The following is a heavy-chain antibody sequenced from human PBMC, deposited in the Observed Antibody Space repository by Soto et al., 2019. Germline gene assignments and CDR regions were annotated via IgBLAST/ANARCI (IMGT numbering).Heavy chain of an antibody. CDR3: ASQDYSCSTDASFLVNGEFHL. CDR2: KYHSGGT. CDR1: GGSISSSKW. Sequence: QMQLKESGPGLVRPSGTLSLTCGVSGGSISSSKWWTWVRQPPGKGPEWIGEKYHSGGTNYNPSLTGRVTISLDKSKNHFSMTLTSVTDSATAVYYCASQDYSCSTDASFLVNGEFHLWGRGILVTVS. V-gene: IGHV4-4*02. D-gene: IGHD6-6*01. J-gene: IGHJ2*01.